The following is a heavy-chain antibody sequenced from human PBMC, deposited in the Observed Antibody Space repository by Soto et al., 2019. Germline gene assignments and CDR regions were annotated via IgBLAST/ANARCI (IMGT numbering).Heavy chain of an antibody. CDR1: GFAFSSHG. D-gene: IGHD2-2*01. V-gene: IGHV3-30*18. CDR2: ISYDGSTE. Sequence: PGGSLRLSCAASGFAFSSHGMHWLRQAPGKGLEWVTVISYDGSTEYYADSVKGRFTIFRDNSKNISHLQMNVPRTDDTADYYCAKERIEQYQLLHVFDYWGQGTPVTVSS. CDR3: AKERIEQYQLLHVFDY. J-gene: IGHJ4*02.